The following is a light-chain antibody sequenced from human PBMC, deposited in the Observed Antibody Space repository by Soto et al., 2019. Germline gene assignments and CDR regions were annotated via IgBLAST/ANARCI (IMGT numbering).Light chain of an antibody. Sequence: QSVLTQPPSASGTPGQRVTISCSGSSSNIGSNTVNWYQHLPGTAPKLLIYANDQRPSEVPDRFSGSKSGTSASLAISGLRSEDDAAYYCAAWDDSLGGSWVFGGGTKVTVL. CDR3: AAWDDSLGGSWV. CDR2: AND. V-gene: IGLV1-44*01. CDR1: SSNIGSNT. J-gene: IGLJ3*02.